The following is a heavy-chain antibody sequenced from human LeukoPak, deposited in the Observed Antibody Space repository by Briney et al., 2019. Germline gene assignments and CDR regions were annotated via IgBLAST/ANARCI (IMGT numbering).Heavy chain of an antibody. CDR3: AKLHTVQLRLWFGELLSYFQH. Sequence: GGSLRLSCAASGFTFSSYAMSWVRQAPGKGLEWVSAISGSGGSTYYGDSVKGRFTISRDNSKNTLYLQMNSLRAEDTAVYYCAKLHTVQLRLWFGELLSYFQHWGQGTLVTVSS. J-gene: IGHJ1*01. CDR1: GFTFSSYA. V-gene: IGHV3-23*01. D-gene: IGHD3-10*01. CDR2: ISGSGGST.